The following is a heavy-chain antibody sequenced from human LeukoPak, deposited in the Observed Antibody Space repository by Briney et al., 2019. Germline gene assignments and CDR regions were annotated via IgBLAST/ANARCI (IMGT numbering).Heavy chain of an antibody. V-gene: IGHV3-30*03. D-gene: IGHD4-17*01. J-gene: IGHJ4*02. CDR3: SSATSMTTVTTDY. CDR1: GFTFSDYG. Sequence: GRSLRLSCAASGFTFSDYGMHWVRQAPGKGLEWLAVISYDEANTYYADSVKGRFTISRDNSKNTVFLQMNSLRVEDSAMYYCSSATSMTTVTTDYWGQGTLVTVSS. CDR2: ISYDEANT.